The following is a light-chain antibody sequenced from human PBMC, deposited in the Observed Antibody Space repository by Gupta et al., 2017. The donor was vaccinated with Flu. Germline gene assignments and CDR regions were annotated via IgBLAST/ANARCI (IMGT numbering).Light chain of an antibody. CDR2: INSDGSH. CDR1: SGHINYA. V-gene: IGLV4-69*01. J-gene: IGLJ3*02. CDR3: QTWGSSTWV. Sequence: QPVVTQSPSASASLGASVKPTCTLSSGHINYAIAWHQQQPEKGPRYLMKINSDGSHTKGDGISDRFSGSSSGAERYLTISSLQSDDEADYYCQTWGSSTWVFGGGTKLTVL.